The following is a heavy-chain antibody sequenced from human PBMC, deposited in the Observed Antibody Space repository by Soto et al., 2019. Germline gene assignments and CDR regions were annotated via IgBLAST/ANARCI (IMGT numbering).Heavy chain of an antibody. D-gene: IGHD1-26*01. CDR3: AKAHSGSSQYYYGMDV. CDR1: GFTFSSYG. J-gene: IGHJ6*02. V-gene: IGHV3-30*18. CDR2: ISYDGSNK. Sequence: GGSLRLSCAASGFTFSSYGMHWVRQAPGKGLEGVAVISYDGSNKYYADSVKGRFTISRDNSKNTLYLQMNSLRAEDTAVYYCAKAHSGSSQYYYGMDVWGQGTTVTVSS.